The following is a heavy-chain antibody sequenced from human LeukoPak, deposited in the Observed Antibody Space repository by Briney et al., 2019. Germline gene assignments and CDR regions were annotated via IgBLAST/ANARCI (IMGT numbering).Heavy chain of an antibody. V-gene: IGHV1-2*06. CDR2: INPNSGDT. CDR3: GTGYCSSTSCYTMMDY. D-gene: IGHD2-2*02. Sequence: ASVKVSCKASGYTFTGDYIHWVRQAPGQGLESMGRINPNSGDTIYAQKFQGRVTMTRDTSISTAYMELSSLRSEDTAVYYCGTGYCSSTSCYTMMDYWGQGTLVTVSS. CDR1: GYTFTGDY. J-gene: IGHJ4*02.